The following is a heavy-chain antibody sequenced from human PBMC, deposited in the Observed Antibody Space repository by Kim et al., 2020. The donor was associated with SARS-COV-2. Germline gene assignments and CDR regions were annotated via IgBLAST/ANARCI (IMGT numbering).Heavy chain of an antibody. D-gene: IGHD6-6*01. CDR3: ARYSSSHYYYYYYGMDV. Sequence: GGSLRLSCAASGFIFSSYWMHWVRQAPGKGLVWVSRINSDGSTASYADSVKGRFTISRDNAKNTLYLEMNSLRAEDTAVYYCARYSSSHYYYYYYGMDVWGQGTTVTVSS. CDR2: INSDGSTA. V-gene: IGHV3-74*01. CDR1: GFIFSSYW. J-gene: IGHJ6*02.